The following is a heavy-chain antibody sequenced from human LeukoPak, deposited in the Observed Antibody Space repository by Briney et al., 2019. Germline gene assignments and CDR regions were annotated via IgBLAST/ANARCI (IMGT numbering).Heavy chain of an antibody. CDR1: GFMFSTYA. J-gene: IGHJ4*02. Sequence: PGGSLRLSCAASGFMFSTYAMTWVRQGPGKGLEWISTIRGSGTTTFYADSVKGRFTISRDNSKSTVYLEMLSLRVEDTAIYYCAKGVVAGFYRDRGQGTLVSVSS. V-gene: IGHV3-23*01. D-gene: IGHD6-19*01. CDR2: IRGSGTTT. CDR3: AKGVVAGFYRD.